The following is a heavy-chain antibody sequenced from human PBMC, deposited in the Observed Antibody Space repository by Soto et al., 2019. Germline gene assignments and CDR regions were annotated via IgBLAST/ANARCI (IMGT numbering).Heavy chain of an antibody. D-gene: IGHD3-22*01. CDR2: ISTSGGST. J-gene: IGHJ4*02. Sequence: EVQLLESGGGLVQPGGSLRLSCAASGFTFSIYAMSWVRQAPGKGLEWVSAISTSGGSTYYADSVKGRFTISRDNSKNTLYLQMNSLRAEDTAVYYCWNSPGYDSRGYYSNVDYWGQGTLVTASS. CDR3: WNSPGYDSRGYYSNVDY. V-gene: IGHV3-23*01. CDR1: GFTFSIYA.